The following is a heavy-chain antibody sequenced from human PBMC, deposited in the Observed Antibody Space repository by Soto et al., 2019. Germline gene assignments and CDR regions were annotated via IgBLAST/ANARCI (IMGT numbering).Heavy chain of an antibody. CDR1: DFTFINAW. D-gene: IGHD3-22*01. J-gene: IGHJ3*02. CDR2: IYSGGHT. CDR3: ARGEFSPRYYDSFTSSQFPKEAADAFNI. V-gene: IGHV3-66*01. Sequence: SLRLSCAASDFTFINAWMSWVRQAPGKGLEWVSVIYSGGHTYYADSVQGRFTISRDTSRNTLYLEMNSLRAEDTAVYYCARGEFSPRYYDSFTSSQFPKEAADAFNIWGQGTRSPSPQ.